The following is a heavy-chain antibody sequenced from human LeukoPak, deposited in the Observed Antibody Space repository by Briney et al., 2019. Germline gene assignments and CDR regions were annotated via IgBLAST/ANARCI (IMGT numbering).Heavy chain of an antibody. D-gene: IGHD6-6*01. J-gene: IGHJ4*02. V-gene: IGHV3-33*01. CDR1: GFTFSSYG. Sequence: GRSLRLSCAASGFTFSSYGMHWVRQAPGKGLEWVAVIWYDGSNRYYADSVKGRFTISRDNSKNTLYLQMNSLRAEDTAVYYCARDGIGIAARPDYFDYWGQGTLVTVSS. CDR3: ARDGIGIAARPDYFDY. CDR2: IWYDGSNR.